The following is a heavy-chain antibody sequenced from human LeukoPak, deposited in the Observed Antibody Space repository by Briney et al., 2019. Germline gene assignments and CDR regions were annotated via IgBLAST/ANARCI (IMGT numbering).Heavy chain of an antibody. CDR3: AREGPFNSIAAAAAPDY. CDR1: GGTFSSYA. CDR2: IIPIFGTA. Sequence: SVKVSCKASGGTFSSYAISWVRQAPGLGLEWMGGIIPIFGTANYAQKFQGRVTITADESTSTAYMELSSLRSEDTAVYYCAREGPFNSIAAAAAPDYWGQGTLVTVSS. D-gene: IGHD6-13*01. V-gene: IGHV1-69*13. J-gene: IGHJ4*02.